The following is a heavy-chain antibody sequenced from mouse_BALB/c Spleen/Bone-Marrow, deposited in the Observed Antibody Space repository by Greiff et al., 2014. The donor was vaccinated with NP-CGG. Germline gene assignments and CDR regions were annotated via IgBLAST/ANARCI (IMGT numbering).Heavy chain of an antibody. J-gene: IGHJ4*01. Sequence: EVKLVESGPELVKPGASVKLSCKASGYSFTGYYIHWVKQSHVKSLEWIGRVDPYNGATSYNQNFKDKASLTVDKSSSSAYMDRHSLTSEDSAVYYCARESLLTTGLYYAMDYWGQGTSVTVSS. V-gene: IGHV1-31*01. CDR2: VDPYNGAT. CDR3: ARESLLTTGLYYAMDY. D-gene: IGHD2-12*01. CDR1: GYSFTGYY.